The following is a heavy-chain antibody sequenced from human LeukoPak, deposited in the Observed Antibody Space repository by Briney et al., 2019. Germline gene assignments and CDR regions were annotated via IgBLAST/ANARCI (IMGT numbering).Heavy chain of an antibody. D-gene: IGHD6-13*01. Sequence: SGPTLVNPTQTLTLTCTFSGFSLSTSGMCASWIRQPPGKALEWLARIDWDDDKYYSTSLKTRLTISKDTSKNQVVLTMTNMDALNTVTYYGARGRMCSSWHYFDYWGQGTLVTVSS. V-gene: IGHV2-70*11. CDR3: ARGRMCSSWHYFDY. CDR1: GFSLSTSGMC. CDR2: IDWDDDK. J-gene: IGHJ4*02.